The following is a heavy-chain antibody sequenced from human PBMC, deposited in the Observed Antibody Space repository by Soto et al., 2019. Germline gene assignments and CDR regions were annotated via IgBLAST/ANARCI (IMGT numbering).Heavy chain of an antibody. V-gene: IGHV3-23*01. CDR3: AKDLMISFGGVIAYFDY. CDR1: GFTFSSYA. D-gene: IGHD3-16*01. CDR2: ISGSGGST. J-gene: IGHJ4*02. Sequence: GGSLRLSCAASGFTFSSYAMSWVRQAPGKGLEWVSAISGSGGSTYYADSVEGRFTISRDNSKNTLYLQMNSLRAEDTAVYYCAKDLMISFGGVIAYFDYWGQGTLDTVSA.